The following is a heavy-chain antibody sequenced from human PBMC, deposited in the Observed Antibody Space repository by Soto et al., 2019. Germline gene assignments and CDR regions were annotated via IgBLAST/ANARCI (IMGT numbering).Heavy chain of an antibody. CDR2: ISYDGINK. D-gene: IGHD1-26*01. V-gene: IGHV3-30*03. CDR3: ARGSWELQLFVPPFFY. J-gene: IGHJ4*01. Sequence: LRLSCAASGFTFSNYGMHWVRQAPGKGLEWVSVISYDGINKYYSESVKGRFTISRDNSKNTLYLQMNSLRAEDTAVYHCARGSWELQLFVPPFFYWG. CDR1: GFTFSNYG.